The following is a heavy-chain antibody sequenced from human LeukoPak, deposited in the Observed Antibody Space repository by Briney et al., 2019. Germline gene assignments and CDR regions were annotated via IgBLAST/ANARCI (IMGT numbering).Heavy chain of an antibody. D-gene: IGHD2-15*01. CDR1: GLSFRNYA. V-gene: IGHV3-23*01. J-gene: IGHJ4*02. Sequence: GGSLRLSCAASGLSFRNYAMSWVRQAPGKGLEWVSAISGSGGSTYYADSVKGRFTISRDNSKNTLYLQMNSLRAEDTAVYYCAKEQEVIVVVVAATPFDYWGQGTLVTVSS. CDR2: ISGSGGST. CDR3: AKEQEVIVVVVAATPFDY.